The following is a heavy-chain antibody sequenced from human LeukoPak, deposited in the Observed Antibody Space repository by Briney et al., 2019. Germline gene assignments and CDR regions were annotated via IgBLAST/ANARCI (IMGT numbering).Heavy chain of an antibody. CDR2: ISAYNGNT. CDR1: GYTFTSYG. J-gene: IGHJ5*02. Sequence: ASVKVSCKASGYTFTSYGISWVRQAPGQGLEWMGWISAYNGNTNYAQKLQGRVTMTTDTSTSTAYMELRSLRSDDTAVYYCVALLCSSTSCLRYKYNWFDPWGQGTLVTVSS. CDR3: VALLCSSTSCLRYKYNWFDP. D-gene: IGHD2-2*01. V-gene: IGHV1-18*01.